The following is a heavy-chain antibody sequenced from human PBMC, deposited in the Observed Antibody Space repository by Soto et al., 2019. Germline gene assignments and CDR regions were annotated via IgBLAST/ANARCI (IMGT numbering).Heavy chain of an antibody. V-gene: IGHV3-23*01. J-gene: IGHJ5*02. CDR1: GFTFSSYA. CDR3: AGLGYCSSTSCYGANWFDP. CDR2: ISGSGGST. Sequence: GGSLRLSCAASGFTFSSYAMSWVRQAPGKGLEWVSAISGSGGSTYYADSVKGRFTISRDNSKNTLYLQMNSLRAEDTAVYYCAGLGYCSSTSCYGANWFDPWGQGTLVTVSS. D-gene: IGHD2-2*01.